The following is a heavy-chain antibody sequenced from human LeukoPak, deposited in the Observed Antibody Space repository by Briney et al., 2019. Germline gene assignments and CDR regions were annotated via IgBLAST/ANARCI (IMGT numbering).Heavy chain of an antibody. V-gene: IGHV3-23*01. J-gene: IGHJ4*02. D-gene: IGHD5/OR15-5a*01. CDR3: ARGNIVSTITEVDY. Sequence: GGSLRLSCATSGFTFSNYAMNWVRQAPGKGLEWVSVISVGAGRAEYADSVKGRFTISRDNSKNTLYLQMNSLRSEDTAVYYCARGNIVSTITEVDYWGQGTLVTVSS. CDR2: ISVGAGRA. CDR1: GFTFSNYA.